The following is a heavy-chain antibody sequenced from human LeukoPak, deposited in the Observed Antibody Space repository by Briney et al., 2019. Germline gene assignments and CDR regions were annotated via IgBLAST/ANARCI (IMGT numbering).Heavy chain of an antibody. Sequence: GSLRLSCAASGFTFSSYEMNWVRQAPGKGLEWVSYISSSGSTIYYADSVKGRFTISRDNAKNSLYLQMNSLRAEDTAVYYCARDRLPRTTVVRFDYWGQGTLVTVSS. CDR3: ARDRLPRTTVVRFDY. CDR1: GFTFSSYE. V-gene: IGHV3-48*03. D-gene: IGHD4-23*01. CDR2: ISSSGSTI. J-gene: IGHJ4*02.